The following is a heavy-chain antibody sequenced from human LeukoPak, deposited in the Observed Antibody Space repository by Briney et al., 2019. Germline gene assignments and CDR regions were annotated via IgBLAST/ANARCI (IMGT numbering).Heavy chain of an antibody. CDR2: IIPIFGTA. CDR1: GGTFSSYA. CDR3: ARDRLVVVPAAIRPHYYMDV. J-gene: IGHJ6*03. D-gene: IGHD2-2*02. Sequence: ASVKVSCKASGGTFSSYAISWVRQAPGQGLEWIGGIIPIFGTANYAQKFQSRVTITTDESTSTAYMELSSLRSEDTAVYYCARDRLVVVPAAIRPHYYMDVWGKGTTVTVSS. V-gene: IGHV1-69*05.